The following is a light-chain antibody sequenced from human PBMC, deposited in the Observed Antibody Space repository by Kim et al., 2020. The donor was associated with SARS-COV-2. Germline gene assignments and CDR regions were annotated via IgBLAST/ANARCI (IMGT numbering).Light chain of an antibody. CDR1: SSNIGNNY. V-gene: IGLV1-51*01. J-gene: IGLJ3*02. CDR3: GTWDSSLSAEV. CDR2: DNN. Sequence: GQKVTISCSGSSSNIGNNYVSWYQQLPGTDPKLLMYDNNKRPSGIPDRFSGSKSGTSATLGITGLQTGDEADYYCGTWDSSLSAEVFGGGTKLTVL.